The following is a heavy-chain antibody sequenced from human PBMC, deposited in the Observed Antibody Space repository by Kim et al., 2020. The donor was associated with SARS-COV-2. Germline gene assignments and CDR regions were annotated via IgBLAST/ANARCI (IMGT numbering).Heavy chain of an antibody. V-gene: IGHV3-48*03. D-gene: IGHD3-22*01. CDR1: GFTFSSYE. CDR3: ARDSGYYDSSGYYWGHGMDV. CDR2: ISSSGSTI. Sequence: GGSLRLSCAASGFTFSSYEMNWVRQAPGKGLEWVSYISSSGSTIYYADSVKGRFTISRDNAKNSLYLQMNSLRAEDTAVYYCARDSGYYDSSGYYWGHGMDVWGQGTTVTVSS. J-gene: IGHJ6*02.